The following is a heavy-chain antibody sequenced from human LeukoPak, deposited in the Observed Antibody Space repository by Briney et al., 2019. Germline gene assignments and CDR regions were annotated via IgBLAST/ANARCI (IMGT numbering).Heavy chain of an antibody. CDR2: ISSSSSYI. J-gene: IGHJ4*02. CDR1: GFTFSSYS. V-gene: IGHV3-21*01. CDR3: ARNIAAAGTYTDDY. Sequence: PGGSLRLSCAASGFTFSSYSMNWVRQAPGKGLEWVSSISSSSSYIYYADSVTGRFTISRDNAKNSLYLQMNSLRAEDTAVYYCARNIAAAGTYTDDYWGQGTLVTVSS. D-gene: IGHD6-13*01.